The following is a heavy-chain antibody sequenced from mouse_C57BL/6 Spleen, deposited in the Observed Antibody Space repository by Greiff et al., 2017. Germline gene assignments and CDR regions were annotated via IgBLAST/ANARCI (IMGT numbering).Heavy chain of an antibody. V-gene: IGHV5-9-1*02. CDR2: ISGGGDYI. CDR3: TRVRYYYGSRDYYAMDY. CDR1: GFTFSSYA. Sequence: EVMLVESGEGLVKPGGSLKLSCAASGFTFSSYAMSWVRQTPEKRLEWVAYISGGGDYIYYADTVKGRFTFTRDNARNTRYLQMSSLKSEGTAMYDWTRVRYYYGSRDYYAMDYWGQGTSVTVSS. J-gene: IGHJ4*01. D-gene: IGHD1-1*01.